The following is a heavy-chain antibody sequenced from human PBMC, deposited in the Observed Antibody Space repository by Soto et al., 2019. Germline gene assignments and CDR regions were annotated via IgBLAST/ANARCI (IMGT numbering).Heavy chain of an antibody. Sequence: KFSETLSLTCDVYGGSFSRYYWNWIRQPPGKGLEWLGEINHSGSTNYNPSLESRVTISLDTSKTQFSLKLTSVTAADTAGYYCARGEGRLVGTWFDPWGQGTLVTVSS. CDR2: INHSGST. J-gene: IGHJ5*02. D-gene: IGHD5-12*01. CDR3: ARGEGRLVGTWFDP. V-gene: IGHV4-34*01. CDR1: GGSFSRYY.